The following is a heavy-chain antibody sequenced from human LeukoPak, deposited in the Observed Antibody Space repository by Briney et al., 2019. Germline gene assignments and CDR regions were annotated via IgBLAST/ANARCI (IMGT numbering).Heavy chain of an antibody. Sequence: GASVKVSCKASGYTFTSYDINRVRQATGQGLEWMGWMNPNSGNTGYAQKFQGRVTMTRNTSISTAYMELSSLRSEDTAVYYCARIRRSSSWYPFGYYYYMDVWGKGTTVTVSS. CDR3: ARIRRSSSWYPFGYYYYMDV. J-gene: IGHJ6*03. D-gene: IGHD6-13*01. CDR1: GYTFTSYD. V-gene: IGHV1-8*01. CDR2: MNPNSGNT.